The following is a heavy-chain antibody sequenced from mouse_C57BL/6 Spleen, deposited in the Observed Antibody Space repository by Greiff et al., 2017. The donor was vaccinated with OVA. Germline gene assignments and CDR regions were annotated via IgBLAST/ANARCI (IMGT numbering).Heavy chain of an antibody. D-gene: IGHD2-12*01. CDR1: GYTFTSYW. J-gene: IGHJ1*03. CDR3: ASHYSNDPYWYFDV. V-gene: IGHV1-69*01. Sequence: QVQLQQPGAELVMPGASVKLSCKASGYTFTSYWMHWVKQRPGQGLEWIGEIDPSDSYTNYNQKFKGKSTLTVDKSSSTAYMQLSSLTSEDSAVYYCASHYSNDPYWYFDVWGTGTTVTVSS. CDR2: IDPSDSYT.